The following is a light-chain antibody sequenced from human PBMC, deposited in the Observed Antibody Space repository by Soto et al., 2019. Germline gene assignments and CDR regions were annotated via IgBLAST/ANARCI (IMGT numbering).Light chain of an antibody. CDR2: GAS. CDR1: QSVSGD. Sequence: ETVMTQSPATLSVSPGERTTLSCRASQSVSGDLAWYQQKHGQAPRLLIYGASTRATGSPARFSGSGSGTEFTLTISSLQSEDFAVYYCQQYGNWPLTFGQGTRLEIK. J-gene: IGKJ5*01. CDR3: QQYGNWPLT. V-gene: IGKV3-15*01.